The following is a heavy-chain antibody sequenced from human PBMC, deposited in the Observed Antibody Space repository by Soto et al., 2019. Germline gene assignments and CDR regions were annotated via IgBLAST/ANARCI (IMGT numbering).Heavy chain of an antibody. CDR1: GGSISSGGYY. J-gene: IGHJ4*02. V-gene: IGHV4-31*03. Sequence: SETLSLTCTVSGGSISSGGYYWSWIRQHPGKGLEWIGYIYYSGSTYYNPSLKSRVTISVDTSKNQFSLKLSSVTAADTAVYYCARGVDVVAGYWGQGTLVTVSS. D-gene: IGHD5-12*01. CDR3: ARGVDVVAGY. CDR2: IYYSGST.